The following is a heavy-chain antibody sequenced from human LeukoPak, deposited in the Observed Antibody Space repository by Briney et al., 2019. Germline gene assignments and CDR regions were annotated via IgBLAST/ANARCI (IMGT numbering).Heavy chain of an antibody. CDR2: MNPNSGNT. CDR3: ACHTVVTAYDAFDI. D-gene: IGHD4-23*01. Sequence: ASVKVSCKASGYTFTSYDINWVRQATGQGLEWMGWMNPNSGNTGYAQKFQGRVTITRNTSISTAYMELSSLRSEDTAVYYCACHTVVTAYDAFDILGQGTMVTVSS. V-gene: IGHV1-8*03. CDR1: GYTFTSYD. J-gene: IGHJ3*02.